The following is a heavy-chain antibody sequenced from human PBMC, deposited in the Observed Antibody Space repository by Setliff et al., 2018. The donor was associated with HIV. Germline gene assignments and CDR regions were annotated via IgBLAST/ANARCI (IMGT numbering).Heavy chain of an antibody. D-gene: IGHD5-12*01. CDR2: VFYTGFA. Sequence: PSETLSLTCTVSGDSIRGYYWSWIRQPPGKGLEWMGYVFYTGFAAYNPSLKSRLTISVDTSKNQFSLRLTSVTAADTAIYYCARQVSIPGVAITPVDYWGQGALVTVSS. V-gene: IGHV4-59*08. CDR1: GDSIRGYY. CDR3: ARQVSIPGVAITPVDY. J-gene: IGHJ4*02.